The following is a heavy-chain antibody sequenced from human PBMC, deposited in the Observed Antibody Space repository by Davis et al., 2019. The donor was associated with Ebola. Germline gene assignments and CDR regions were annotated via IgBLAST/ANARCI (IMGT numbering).Heavy chain of an antibody. D-gene: IGHD3-10*01. Sequence: GESLKISCAASGFTFRRYGMSWVRQAPGKGLEWVSSMTYSGGRTFFADSVQGRFTVSRDYFKDTLYLQMKSLRVEDTGVYYWAREGDYYGSESHRDGFDIWGRGTMVAVSS. CDR1: GFTFRRYG. CDR3: AREGDYYGSESHRDGFDI. V-gene: IGHV3-23*01. CDR2: MTYSGGRT. J-gene: IGHJ3*02.